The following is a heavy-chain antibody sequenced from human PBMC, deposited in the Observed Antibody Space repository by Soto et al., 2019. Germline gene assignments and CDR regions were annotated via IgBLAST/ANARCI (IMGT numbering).Heavy chain of an antibody. CDR3: ARGLGSDDL. J-gene: IGHJ2*01. CDR2: INHSGST. CDR1: GWSFSGYY. D-gene: IGHD3-10*01. V-gene: IGHV4-34*01. Sequence: QVQLQQWGAGLLTPSETLSLTCAVYGWSFSGYYWSWIRQPPGKGLEWIGEINHSGSTNYNPSRKSRLTISVETYKEQGSLKLSSVTAAETAVYYCARGLGSDDLWGRGTLVTVSS.